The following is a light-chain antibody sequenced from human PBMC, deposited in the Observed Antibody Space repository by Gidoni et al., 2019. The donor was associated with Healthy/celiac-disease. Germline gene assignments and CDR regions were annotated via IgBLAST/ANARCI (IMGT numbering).Light chain of an antibody. Sequence: EIVLTQSPGTLSLSPGERATLSCRASQSVSSSYLALYQQKPGQAPRLLIYGASSRATGIPDSFSGSGSGTDFTLTISRLEPEDFAVYYCQQYGSSPWTFGQGTKVEIK. V-gene: IGKV3-20*01. J-gene: IGKJ1*01. CDR2: GAS. CDR3: QQYGSSPWT. CDR1: QSVSSSY.